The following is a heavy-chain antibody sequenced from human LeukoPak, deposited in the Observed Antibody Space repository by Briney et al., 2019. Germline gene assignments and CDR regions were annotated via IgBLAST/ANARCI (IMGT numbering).Heavy chain of an antibody. CDR3: ARDPGIAAAAPYYYYGMDV. V-gene: IGHV1-46*01. D-gene: IGHD6-13*01. Sequence: ASVKVSCKASGYTFTSYYMHWVRQAPGQGLEWMGIINPSGGSTSYAQKFQGRVTMTRDTSTSTVYMELSSLRSEDTAVYYCARDPGIAAAAPYYYYGMDVWGKGTTVTVPS. CDR1: GYTFTSYY. CDR2: INPSGGST. J-gene: IGHJ6*04.